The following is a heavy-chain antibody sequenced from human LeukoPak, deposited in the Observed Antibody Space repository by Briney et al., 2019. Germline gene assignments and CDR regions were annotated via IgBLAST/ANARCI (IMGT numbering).Heavy chain of an antibody. CDR3: GRASGYFDEPSHYYLDY. Sequence: WASVKVSCEASGFIFCSYGIAWVRQVRGQGLEWMGWVSAYNGDTKYAQKLQGRVTLTTDTATSTAFMELRNLRSDDTAMYFCGRASGYFDEPSHYYLDYWGQGTLVTVSS. CDR2: VSAYNGDT. CDR1: GFIFCSYG. D-gene: IGHD3-9*01. V-gene: IGHV1-18*01. J-gene: IGHJ4*02.